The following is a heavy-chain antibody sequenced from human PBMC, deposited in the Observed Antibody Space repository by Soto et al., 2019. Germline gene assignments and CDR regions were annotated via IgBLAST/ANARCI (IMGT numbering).Heavy chain of an antibody. V-gene: IGHV3-23*01. CDR1: GFTFTSCA. D-gene: IGHD1-7*01. CDR3: AKGDWDYIAGHFDY. Sequence: GGSLRLSCAASGFTFTSCAMSWVRQAPGKGLEWVSAISGTAGNTHHADSVKGRFTISRDISKNTLYLQMNSLRAEDTAVYYCAKGDWDYIAGHFDYWGQGTLVTVSS. CDR2: ISGTAGNT. J-gene: IGHJ4*02.